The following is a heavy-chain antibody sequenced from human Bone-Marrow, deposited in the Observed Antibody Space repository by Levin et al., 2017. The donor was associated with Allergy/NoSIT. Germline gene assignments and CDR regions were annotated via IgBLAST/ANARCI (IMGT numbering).Heavy chain of an antibody. V-gene: IGHV4-59*01. CDR2: YSGHT. Sequence: SETLSLTCTVSGDSISGYYWSWIRQPPGKGLEWIGYYSGHTDYNPSLKSRVTMSVDTSKNQFSLKVRSVTAADTAVYYCARVLRDTTYVNYYFDLWGRGTLVTVSS. J-gene: IGHJ2*01. CDR3: ARVLRDTTYVNYYFDL. CDR1: GDSISGYY. D-gene: IGHD1-7*01.